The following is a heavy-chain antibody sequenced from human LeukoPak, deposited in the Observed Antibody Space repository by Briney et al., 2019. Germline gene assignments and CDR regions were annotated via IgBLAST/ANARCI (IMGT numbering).Heavy chain of an antibody. V-gene: IGHV4-39*07. CDR3: ARVHYYDASDYSTSNWFDP. J-gene: IGHJ5*02. CDR2: IHHDGIT. D-gene: IGHD3-22*01. Sequence: SETLSLTCSVSGDSISTSSYFWGWIRQPPGKGLEWIGNIHHDGITYYNPSLKSRVTISLDPSKNQFSLKLTSVAAADTALYHCARVHYYDASDYSTSNWFDPWGQGTLVTVSS. CDR1: GDSISTSSYF.